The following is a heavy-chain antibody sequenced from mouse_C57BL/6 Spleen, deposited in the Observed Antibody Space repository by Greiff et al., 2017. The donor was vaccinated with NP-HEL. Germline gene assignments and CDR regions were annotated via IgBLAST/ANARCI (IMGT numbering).Heavy chain of an antibody. D-gene: IGHD2-2*01. CDR3: ARHYAYDGGFDY. J-gene: IGHJ2*01. V-gene: IGHV5-6*01. Sequence: EVQRVESGGDLVKPGGSLKLSCAASGFTFSSYGMSWVRQTPDKRLEWVATISSGGSYTYYPDSVKGRFTISRDNAKNTLYLQMSSLKSEDTAMYYCARHYAYDGGFDYWGQGTTLTVSS. CDR1: GFTFSSYG. CDR2: ISSGGSYT.